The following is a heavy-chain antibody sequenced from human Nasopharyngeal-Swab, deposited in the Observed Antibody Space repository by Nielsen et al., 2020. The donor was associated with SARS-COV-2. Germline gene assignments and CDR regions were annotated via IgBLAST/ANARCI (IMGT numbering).Heavy chain of an antibody. J-gene: IGHJ5*02. Sequence: GESLKISCAASGFTFSNAWMSWVRQAPGKGLEWVGRIKSKTDGGTTDYAAPMKGRFTISRDDSKNTVYLQMNSLKTEDTAVYYCATDPFVAAAGGALNWFDPWGQGTLVTVSS. CDR1: GFTFSNAW. D-gene: IGHD6-13*01. CDR2: IKSKTDGGTT. V-gene: IGHV3-15*01. CDR3: ATDPFVAAAGGALNWFDP.